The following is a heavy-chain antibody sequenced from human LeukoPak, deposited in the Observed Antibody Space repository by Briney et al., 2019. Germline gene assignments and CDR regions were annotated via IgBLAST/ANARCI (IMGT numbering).Heavy chain of an antibody. Sequence: GGSLRLSCAASGLAFSAYKMHWVRRAPRKGLVWVSRISTDGYTTDYADFVQGRFTASRDNTKNTWSLEMNSLRAEDTAVYYCVVGGSPGYWGQGTLVTVSS. CDR3: VVGGSPGY. CDR2: ISTDGYTT. D-gene: IGHD2-15*01. V-gene: IGHV3-74*01. J-gene: IGHJ4*02. CDR1: GLAFSAYK.